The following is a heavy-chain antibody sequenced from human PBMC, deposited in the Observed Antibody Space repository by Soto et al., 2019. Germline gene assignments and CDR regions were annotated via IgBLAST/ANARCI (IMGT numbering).Heavy chain of an antibody. Sequence: SETLSLTCAVSGGSISSGGYSWSWIRQPPGKGLEWIGYIYHSESTYYNPSLKSQVNISEDRSKNQYSLKLNSMTAADTAVYYCARSVFPWGQGTLVTVSS. CDR3: ARSVFP. J-gene: IGHJ5*02. CDR2: IYHSEST. CDR1: GGSISSGGYS. V-gene: IGHV4-30-2*01.